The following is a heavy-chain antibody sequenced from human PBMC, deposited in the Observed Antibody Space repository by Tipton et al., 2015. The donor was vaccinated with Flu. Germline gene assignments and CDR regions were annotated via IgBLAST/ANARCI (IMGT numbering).Heavy chain of an antibody. J-gene: IGHJ5*02. Sequence: TLSLTCAVSGSSIANVFWAWIRQAPGKGLEWVGSSFHSGITYQNPALNNRVTISLDTSKNQFSLKVTSVTAADTAIYYCARRDYSNYVSEPKNWFDPWGQGTLVTVSS. D-gene: IGHD4-11*01. CDR3: ARRDYSNYVSEPKNWFDP. CDR2: SFHSGIT. CDR1: GSSIANVF. V-gene: IGHV4-38-2*01.